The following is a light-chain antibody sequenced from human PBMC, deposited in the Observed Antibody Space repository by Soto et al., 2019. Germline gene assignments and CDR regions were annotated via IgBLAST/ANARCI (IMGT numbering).Light chain of an antibody. CDR3: QQYDDWPS. J-gene: IGKJ1*01. CDR1: QRVNSRY. V-gene: IGKV3-15*01. Sequence: EIVLTQSPGTLSFSAGERATLSCRASQRVNSRYLAWYQQKPGQAPRLLIYGVYTRASGIPGRFSGSGSGTEFTLTISSLQSEDFAVYYCQQYDDWPSFGQGTKVE. CDR2: GVY.